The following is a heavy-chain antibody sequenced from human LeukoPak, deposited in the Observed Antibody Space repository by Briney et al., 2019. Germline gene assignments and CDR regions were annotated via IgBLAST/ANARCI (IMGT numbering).Heavy chain of an antibody. CDR3: AREGPDSSGYYSSY. CDR1: GGSISSGGYS. J-gene: IGHJ4*02. Sequence: PSGTLSLTCAVPGGSISSGGYSWSWIRQPPGKGLEWIGYIYHSGSTYYNPSLKSRVTISVDRSKNQFSLKLSSVTAADTAVYYCAREGPDSSGYYSSYWGQGTLVTVSS. CDR2: IYHSGST. V-gene: IGHV4-30-2*01. D-gene: IGHD3-22*01.